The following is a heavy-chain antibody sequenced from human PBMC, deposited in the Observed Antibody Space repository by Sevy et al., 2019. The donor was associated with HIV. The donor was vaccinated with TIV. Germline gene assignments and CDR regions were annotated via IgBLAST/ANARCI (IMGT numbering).Heavy chain of an antibody. CDR2: ISSSSSTI. CDR3: ARGRKDSGYDYSVDY. D-gene: IGHD5-12*01. CDR1: GFTFSSYS. J-gene: IGHJ4*02. V-gene: IGHV3-48*02. Sequence: GGALRLSCAASGFTFSSYSMNWVRQAPGKGLEWVSYISSSSSTIYYAGSVKGRFTISRDNAKSSLYLQMNSLREEDTAVYYCARGRKDSGYDYSVDYWGQGTLVTVSS.